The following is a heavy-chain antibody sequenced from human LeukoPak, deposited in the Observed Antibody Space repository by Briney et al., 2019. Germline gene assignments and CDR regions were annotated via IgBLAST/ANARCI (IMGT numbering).Heavy chain of an antibody. J-gene: IGHJ4*02. CDR1: GFTFSSYA. CDR3: ANLISPDGDY. Sequence: GGSLRLSCAASGFTFSSYAMSWVRQAPGKGLEWVSAISGSGGSTCYADSVKGRFTISRDNSKNTLYLQMNGLRAEDTAVYYCANLISPDGDYWGQGTLVTVSS. CDR2: ISGSGGST. D-gene: IGHD2/OR15-2a*01. V-gene: IGHV3-23*01.